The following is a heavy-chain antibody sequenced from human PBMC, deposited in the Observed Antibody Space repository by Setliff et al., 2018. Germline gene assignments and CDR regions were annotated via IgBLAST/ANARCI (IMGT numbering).Heavy chain of an antibody. CDR3: ARDLGHGGDSDY. CDR1: GYSISSGYI. D-gene: IGHD2-21*02. V-gene: IGHV4-38-2*02. CDR2: IGHTGSI. J-gene: IGHJ4*02. Sequence: SETLSLTCTVSGYSISSGYIWGWIRQPPGKGLEWVGNIGHTGSINYNPSLKSRLTISRDTSKNLVSLKLNPVTATDTAVYYCARDLGHGGDSDYWGQGILVTVSS.